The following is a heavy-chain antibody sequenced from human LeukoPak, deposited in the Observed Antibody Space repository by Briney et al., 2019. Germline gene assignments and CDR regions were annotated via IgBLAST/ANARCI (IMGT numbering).Heavy chain of an antibody. CDR3: ARTTLRFLEWLSVGDYYFDY. CDR2: IYYSGST. CDR1: GYSISSGYY. D-gene: IGHD3-3*01. J-gene: IGHJ4*02. Sequence: SETLSLTCTVSGYSISSGYYWGWIRQPPGKGLEWIGSIYYSGSTYYNPSLKSRVTISVDTSKNQFSLKLSSVTAADTAVYYCARTTLRFLEWLSVGDYYFDYWGQGTLVTVSS. V-gene: IGHV4-38-2*02.